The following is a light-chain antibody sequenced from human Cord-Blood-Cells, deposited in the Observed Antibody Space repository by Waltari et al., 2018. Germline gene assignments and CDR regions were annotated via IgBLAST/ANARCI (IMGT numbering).Light chain of an antibody. CDR1: SSNIGAGYD. Sequence: QSVLTQPPSVSGAPGQRVTIPCTGSSSNIGAGYDVHWYQQLPGTVPKLLIYGNSNRPSGVPDRFSGSKSGTSASLAITGLQAEDEADYYCQSYDSSLSGWVFGGGTKLTVL. CDR2: GNS. CDR3: QSYDSSLSGWV. V-gene: IGLV1-40*01. J-gene: IGLJ3*02.